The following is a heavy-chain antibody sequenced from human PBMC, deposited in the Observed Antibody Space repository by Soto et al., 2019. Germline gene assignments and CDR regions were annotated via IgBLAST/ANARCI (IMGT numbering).Heavy chain of an antibody. J-gene: IGHJ4*02. CDR2: ISYDGSNK. CDR3: AKVVFTRVEEQDFDY. D-gene: IGHD2-8*01. Sequence: GGSLRLSCAASGFTFSSYGMHWVRQAPGKGLEWVAVISYDGSNKYYADSVKGRFTISRDNSKNTLYLQMNSLRAEDTAVYYCAKVVFTRVEEQDFDYWGQGTLVTVSS. CDR1: GFTFSSYG. V-gene: IGHV3-30*18.